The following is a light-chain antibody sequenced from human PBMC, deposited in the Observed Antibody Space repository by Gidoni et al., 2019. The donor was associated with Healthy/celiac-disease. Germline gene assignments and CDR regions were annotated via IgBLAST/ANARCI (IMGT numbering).Light chain of an antibody. CDR1: ECVSSY. CDR2: DAS. Sequence: EIVLTQSPATLSLSPGERATISCRASECVSSYLAWYQPKPGQAPRLLIYDASNRATGIPARFTLTISSLEPEDFAVYYCQQRSNWPLITFGQGTRLEIK. V-gene: IGKV3-11*01. J-gene: IGKJ5*01. CDR3: QQRSNWPLIT.